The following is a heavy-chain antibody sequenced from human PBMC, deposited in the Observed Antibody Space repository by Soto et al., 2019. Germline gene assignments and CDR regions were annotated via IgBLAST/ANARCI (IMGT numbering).Heavy chain of an antibody. CDR2: ISGSGGST. J-gene: IGHJ4*02. D-gene: IGHD4-17*01. V-gene: IGHV3-23*01. CDR3: AKDPGPLLNYGDYGPPLDY. CDR1: GFTFSSYA. Sequence: GGSLRLSCAASGFTFSSYAMSWVRQAPGKGLEWVSAISGSGGSTYYADSVKGRFTISRDNSKNTLYLQMNSLRAEDTAVYYCAKDPGPLLNYGDYGPPLDYWGQGTLVTVSS.